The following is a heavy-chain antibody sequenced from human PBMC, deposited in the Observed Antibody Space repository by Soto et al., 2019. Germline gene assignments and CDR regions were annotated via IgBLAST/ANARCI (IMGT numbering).Heavy chain of an antibody. D-gene: IGHD6-13*01. CDR3: AKDRTAAAVRYYYYCMDV. CDR1: GFTFDDYA. V-gene: IGHV3-9*01. Sequence: GGSLRLSCAASGFTFDDYAMHWVRQAPGKGLEWVSGISWNSGSIGYADSVKGRFTISRDNAKNSLYLQMNSLRAEDTAVYYCAKDRTAAAVRYYYYCMDVWGQGTTVTVSS. J-gene: IGHJ6*02. CDR2: ISWNSGSI.